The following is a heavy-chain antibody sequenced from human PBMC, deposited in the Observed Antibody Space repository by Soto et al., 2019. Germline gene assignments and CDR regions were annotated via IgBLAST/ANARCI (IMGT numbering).Heavy chain of an antibody. Sequence: PGGSLRLSCAASGFTFSSYWMSWVRQAPGKGLEWVANIKQDGSEKYYVDSVKGRFTISRDNAKNSLYLQMNSLRAEDTAVYYCERVRQGYRYDAFDLWGQGTMVTVSS. CDR3: ERVRQGYRYDAFDL. J-gene: IGHJ3*01. CDR1: GFTFSSYW. V-gene: IGHV3-7*01. CDR2: IKQDGSEK. D-gene: IGHD3-16*02.